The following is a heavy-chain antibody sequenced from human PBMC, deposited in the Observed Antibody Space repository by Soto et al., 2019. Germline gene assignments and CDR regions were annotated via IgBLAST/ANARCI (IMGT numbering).Heavy chain of an antibody. CDR2: IIPMSGTT. V-gene: IGHV1-69*12. D-gene: IGHD1-1*01. CDR1: GGAFTSYS. CDR3: ARDNTGLDY. J-gene: IGHJ4*02. Sequence: QVHLVQSGAEVKKPGSSVKVSCKASGGAFTSYSFHWVRQAPGQGLEWMGGIIPMSGTTNYALKFQGRVTMTADVPTNTAYIELSSLRSEDTAISYCARDNTGLDYWGQGTLVTVSS.